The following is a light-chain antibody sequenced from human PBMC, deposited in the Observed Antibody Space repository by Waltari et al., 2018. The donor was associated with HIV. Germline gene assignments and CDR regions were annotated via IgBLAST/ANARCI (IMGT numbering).Light chain of an antibody. CDR2: KET. CDR1: ALPKHY. CDR3: QSVDSDSSYWV. Sequence: SYELTQPPSVSVAPGQTARITCSGNALPKHYDYWSQQKPAPAPLVIIYKETETPSGIPERFSGSSSGTIVTLTISGVQAEDEADYYCQSVDSDSSYWVFGGGTKVTVL. V-gene: IGLV3-25*03. J-gene: IGLJ3*02.